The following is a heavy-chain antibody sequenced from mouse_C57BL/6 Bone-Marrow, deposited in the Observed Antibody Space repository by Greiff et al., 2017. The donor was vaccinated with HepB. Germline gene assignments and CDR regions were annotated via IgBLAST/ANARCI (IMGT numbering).Heavy chain of an antibody. Sequence: VQLQQSGTELVKPGASVKLSCKASGYTFTSYWMHWVKQRPGQGLEWIGNINPSNGGTNYNEKFKSKATLTVDKSSSTAYMQLSSLTSEDSAVYYCARSRLGRGYFDYWGQGTTLTVSS. D-gene: IGHD4-1*01. CDR1: GYTFTSYW. J-gene: IGHJ2*01. CDR3: ARSRLGRGYFDY. CDR2: INPSNGGT. V-gene: IGHV1-53*01.